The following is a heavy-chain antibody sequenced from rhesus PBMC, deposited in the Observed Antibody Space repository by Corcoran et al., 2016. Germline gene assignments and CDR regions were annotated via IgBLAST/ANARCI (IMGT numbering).Heavy chain of an antibody. Sequence: QLQLQESGPGLVKPSETLSLTCAVSGGSISSNWWSWIRQPPGKGLEWIGRIPVWVGSTSNTPSLESQVTMSTDTSTTHLSLKLISVAAADTAVYYCASAGGRFDVWGPGVLVTVSS. CDR2: IPVWVGST. D-gene: IGHD2-39*02. V-gene: IGHV4-173*01. CDR3: ASAGGRFDV. CDR1: GGSISSNW. J-gene: IGHJ5-1*01.